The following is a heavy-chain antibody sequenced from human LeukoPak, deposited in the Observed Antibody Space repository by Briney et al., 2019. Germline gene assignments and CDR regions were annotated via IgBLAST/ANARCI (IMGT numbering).Heavy chain of an antibody. J-gene: IGHJ1*01. CDR2: IYYTGRT. CDR1: GGPINTDY. D-gene: IGHD1-26*01. V-gene: IGHV4-59*01. CDR3: ARSGSYYYAAEYFQH. Sequence: SETLSLTCTVSGGPINTDYWNWIRQPPGKGLEWIGYIYYTGRTNYNPSFKSRLTISIYTSKSQFSLTLTSVTAADTAVYYCARSGSYYYAAEYFQHWGQGTLVTVSS.